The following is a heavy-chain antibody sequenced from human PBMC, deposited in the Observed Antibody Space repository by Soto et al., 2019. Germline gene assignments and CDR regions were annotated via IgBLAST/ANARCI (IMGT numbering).Heavy chain of an antibody. CDR3: ARDRWFGEQGPDYYYMDV. V-gene: IGHV1-18*01. CDR2: ISAYNGNT. CDR1: GYTFTSYG. Sequence: ASVKVSCKASGYTFTSYGISWVRQAPGQGLEWMGWISAYNGNTNYAQKLQGRVTMTTDTSTSTAYMELRSLRSDDTAVYYCARDRWFGEQGPDYYYMDVWGKGTTVTVSS. D-gene: IGHD3-10*01. J-gene: IGHJ6*03.